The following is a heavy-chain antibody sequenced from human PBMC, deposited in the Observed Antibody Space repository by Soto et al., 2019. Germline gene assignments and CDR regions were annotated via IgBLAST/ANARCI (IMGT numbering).Heavy chain of an antibody. J-gene: IGHJ4*02. V-gene: IGHV4-30-4*01. CDR3: ARWWFGEFFDF. CDR1: GGSISSGDYY. D-gene: IGHD3-10*01. CDR2: IYYSGST. Sequence: ASETLSLTYTVSGGSISSGDYYWSWIRQPPGKGLEWIGYIYYSGSTYYNPSLKSRVTISVDTSKNQFSLKLSSVTAADTAVYYCARWWFGEFFDFWGQGTLVTVSS.